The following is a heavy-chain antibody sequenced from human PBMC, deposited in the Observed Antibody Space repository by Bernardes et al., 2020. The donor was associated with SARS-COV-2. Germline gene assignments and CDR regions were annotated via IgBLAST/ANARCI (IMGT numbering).Heavy chain of an antibody. V-gene: IGHV1-24*01. CDR2: FDPEDGET. J-gene: IGHJ5*02. Sequence: ASVKVSCKVSGYTLTELSMHWVRQAPGKGLEWMGGFDPEDGETIYAQKFQGRVTMTEDTSTDTAYMELSSLRSEDTALYYCATAPPTYYYGSGSRSWCDPWGQGTLVNVSS. CDR1: GYTLTELS. D-gene: IGHD3-10*01. CDR3: ATAPPTYYYGSGSRSWCDP.